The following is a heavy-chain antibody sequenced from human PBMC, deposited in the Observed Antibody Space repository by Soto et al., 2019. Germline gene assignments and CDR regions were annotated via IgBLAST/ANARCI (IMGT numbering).Heavy chain of an antibody. Sequence: GGSLRLSCAASGFTFSSYWMSWVRQAPGKGLEWVANIKQDGSEKYYVDSVKGRFTISRDNAKNSLYLQMNSLRAEDTAVYYCARESSGSYYKYYYYYYGMDVWGQGTTVTVSS. D-gene: IGHD3-10*01. CDR2: IKQDGSEK. CDR3: ARESSGSYYKYYYYYYGMDV. CDR1: GFTFSSYW. J-gene: IGHJ6*02. V-gene: IGHV3-7*01.